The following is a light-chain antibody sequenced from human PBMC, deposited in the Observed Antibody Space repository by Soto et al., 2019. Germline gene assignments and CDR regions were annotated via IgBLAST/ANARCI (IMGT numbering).Light chain of an antibody. CDR1: SSDVGGYNY. CDR3: SSYAGSNRFE. V-gene: IGLV2-8*01. Sequence: QSVLTQPPSASGSPGQSVTISCTGTSSDVGGYNYVSWYQQHPGKAPKLIIYEVNKQPSGVPDRFSGSKSGNTASLTVSGLQAEDEADYYCSSYAGSNRFEVGGGTKLTVL. J-gene: IGLJ2*01. CDR2: EVN.